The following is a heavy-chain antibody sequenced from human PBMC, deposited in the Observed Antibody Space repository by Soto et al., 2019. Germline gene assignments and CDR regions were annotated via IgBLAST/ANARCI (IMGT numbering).Heavy chain of an antibody. CDR2: INKDGTTT. Sequence: EVQVVESGGGLVQPGGSLRLSCAASGFTFSNYWMHWVRQAPGKGLVWVSRINKDGTTTTYADSVRGRFTISRDNTKKTLTRQRNSRRAEDKAVYDYARGGFLAGSTVTLWGQGTKGTVSS. CDR1: GFTFSNYW. D-gene: IGHD4-4*01. V-gene: IGHV3-74*01. J-gene: IGHJ4*02. CDR3: ARGGFLAGSTVTL.